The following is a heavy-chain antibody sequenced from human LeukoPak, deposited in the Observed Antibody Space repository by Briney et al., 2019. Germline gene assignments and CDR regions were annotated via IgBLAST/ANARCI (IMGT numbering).Heavy chain of an antibody. CDR1: GYTFTSYG. J-gene: IGHJ4*02. CDR3: ARVEYYDFWSGYYTGGFFDY. D-gene: IGHD3-3*01. V-gene: IGHV1-18*01. Sequence: GASVKVSCKASGYTFTSYGISWVRQAPGQGLEWMGWISAYNGNTNYAQKLQGRVTMTTDTSTSTAYMELRSLRSDDTAVYYCARVEYYDFWSGYYTGGFFDYWGQGTLVTVSS. CDR2: ISAYNGNT.